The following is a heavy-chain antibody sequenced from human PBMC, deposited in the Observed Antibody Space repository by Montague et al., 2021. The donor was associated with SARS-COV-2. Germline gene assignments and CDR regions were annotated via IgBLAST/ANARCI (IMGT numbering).Heavy chain of an antibody. CDR3: ARHGRFSVIVNTPRGAFDI. J-gene: IGHJ3*02. CDR2: IYFSGST. D-gene: IGHD3-22*01. CDR1: GVSISSYY. V-gene: IGHV4-59*08. Sequence: SETLSLTCTVSGVSISSYYWSWIRQPPGKGLEWIGCIYFSGSTNYNPSLKSRVTISVDTSKNQFSLKLSSVTAADTAVYYCARHGRFSVIVNTPRGAFDIGGKGTMVTVSS.